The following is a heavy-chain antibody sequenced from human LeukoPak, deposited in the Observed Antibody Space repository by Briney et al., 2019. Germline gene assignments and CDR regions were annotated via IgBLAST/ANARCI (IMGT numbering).Heavy chain of an antibody. Sequence: GGSLRLSCTASGFTFGGYAMSWVRQAPGKGLEWVSSISAGSGGTYYADSVKGRFTISRDNSKSTLYLQMNSLRADDTAVYYCARTISQYSNTWLYYYSGVDVWGQGTTVTVSS. CDR2: ISAGSGGT. V-gene: IGHV3-23*01. CDR3: ARTISQYSNTWLYYYSGVDV. CDR1: GFTFGGYA. J-gene: IGHJ6*02. D-gene: IGHD1-7*01.